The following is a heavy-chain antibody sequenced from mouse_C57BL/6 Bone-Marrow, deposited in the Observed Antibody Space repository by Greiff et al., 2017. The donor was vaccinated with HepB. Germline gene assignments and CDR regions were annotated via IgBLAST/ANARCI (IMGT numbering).Heavy chain of an antibody. CDR1: GFTFSSYA. V-gene: IGHV5-4*01. Sequence: EVMLVESGGGLVKPGGSLKLSCAASGFTFSSYAMSWVRQTPEKRLEWVATISDGGSYTYYPDNVKGRFTISRDNAKNNLYLQMSHLKSEDTAMYYCARDMTVVALDYWGQGTTLTVSS. CDR2: ISDGGSYT. D-gene: IGHD1-1*01. J-gene: IGHJ2*01. CDR3: ARDMTVVALDY.